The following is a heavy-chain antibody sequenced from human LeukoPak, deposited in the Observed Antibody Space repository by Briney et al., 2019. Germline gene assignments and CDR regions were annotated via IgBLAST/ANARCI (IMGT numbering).Heavy chain of an antibody. Sequence: PGGSLRLSCAVSGFTSRFTFSTRWMHWVRQAPGKGLVWVSLVKTDGSSTNYADSVKGRFTVSRDNAKNTLYLQMNNLRVEDTALYYCHPLGYTSNWGQGTLVTVSS. CDR2: VKTDGSST. CDR1: GFTSRFTFSTRW. CDR3: HPLGYTSN. V-gene: IGHV3-74*01. J-gene: IGHJ4*02. D-gene: IGHD6-19*01.